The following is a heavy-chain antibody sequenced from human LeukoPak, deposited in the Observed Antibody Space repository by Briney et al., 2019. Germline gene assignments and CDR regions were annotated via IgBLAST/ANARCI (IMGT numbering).Heavy chain of an antibody. J-gene: IGHJ2*01. CDR1: GYTFTSYA. CDR2: INAGNGNT. V-gene: IGHV1-3*01. CDR3: ARVVLSGSYFHYWYFDL. D-gene: IGHD1-26*01. Sequence: ASVKVSCKASGYTFTSYAMHWVRQAPGQRLEWMGWINAGNGNTKYSQKFQGRVTITRDTSASTAYMELSSLRSEDTAVYYCARVVLSGSYFHYWYFDLWGRGTLVTVSS.